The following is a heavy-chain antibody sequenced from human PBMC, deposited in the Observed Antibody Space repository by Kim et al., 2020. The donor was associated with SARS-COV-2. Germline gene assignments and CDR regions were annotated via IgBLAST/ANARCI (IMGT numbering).Heavy chain of an antibody. CDR1: GFTFSSYA. D-gene: IGHD2-2*01. V-gene: IGHV3-30-3*01. Sequence: GGSLRLSCAASGFTFSSYAMHWVRQAPGKGLEWVAVISYDGSNKYYADSVKGRFTISRDNSKNTLYLQMNSLRAEDTAVYYCARRGRVVPAARAEYFQH. J-gene: IGHJ1*01. CDR3: ARRGRVVPAARAEYFQH. CDR2: ISYDGSNK.